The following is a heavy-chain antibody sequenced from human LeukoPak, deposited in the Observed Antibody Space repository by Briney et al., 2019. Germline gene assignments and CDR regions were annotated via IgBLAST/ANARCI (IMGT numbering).Heavy chain of an antibody. D-gene: IGHD6-13*01. CDR1: GFTFSSYS. J-gene: IGHJ4*02. V-gene: IGHV3-21*01. Sequence: GGSLRPSCAASGFTFSSYSMNWVRQAPGKGLEWVSSISSSSSYIYYADSVKGRFTISRDNAKSSLYLQMNSLRAEDTAVYYCARAIRYGIAAAGTIDYWGQGTLVTVSS. CDR2: ISSSSSYI. CDR3: ARAIRYGIAAAGTIDY.